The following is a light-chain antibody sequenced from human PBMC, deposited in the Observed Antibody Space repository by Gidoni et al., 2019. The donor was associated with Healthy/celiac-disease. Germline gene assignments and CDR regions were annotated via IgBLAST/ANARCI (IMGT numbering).Light chain of an antibody. CDR3: QQYGSSPLT. CDR2: GAS. V-gene: IGKV3-20*01. Sequence: EIVLTQSPGTLSLSQGERATLSCRAIQSVSSSYLAWYQQKPGQAPRLLIYGASSRATGIPDRFSGSGSGTDFTLTISRLEPEDFAVYYCQQYGSSPLTFGQGTKVEIK. CDR1: QSVSSSY. J-gene: IGKJ1*01.